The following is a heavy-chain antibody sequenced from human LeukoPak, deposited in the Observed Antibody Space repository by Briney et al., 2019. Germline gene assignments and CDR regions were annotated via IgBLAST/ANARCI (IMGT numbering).Heavy chain of an antibody. D-gene: IGHD3-16*01. Sequence: GGSLRLSCAASGFTFSSSWMHWVRQAPGKGLVLVSRITRGGSSTTYADSVKGRFTTSRDNAKNTLYLQMDSLRDDDTAVYYCARDPGYESWSPFWGGMDVWGNGTTVIVSS. CDR2: ITRGGSST. CDR1: GFTFSSSW. V-gene: IGHV3-74*01. CDR3: ARDPGYESWSPFWGGMDV. J-gene: IGHJ6*04.